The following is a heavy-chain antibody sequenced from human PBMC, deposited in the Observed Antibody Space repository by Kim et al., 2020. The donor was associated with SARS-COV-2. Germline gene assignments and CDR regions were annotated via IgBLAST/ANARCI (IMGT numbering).Heavy chain of an antibody. D-gene: IGHD6-13*01. J-gene: IGHJ6*01. V-gene: IGHV3-23*01. CDR1: GFTFSSYA. Sequence: GGSLRLSCAASGFTFSSYAMTWVRQAPGKVLEWVSTISASGGSTYYADSVKGRFTISRDNSNSALYVQMNSLRAEDTAVYYCAKFHSSSWPDYFFGMDV. CDR3: AKFHSSSWPDYFFGMDV. CDR2: ISASGGST.